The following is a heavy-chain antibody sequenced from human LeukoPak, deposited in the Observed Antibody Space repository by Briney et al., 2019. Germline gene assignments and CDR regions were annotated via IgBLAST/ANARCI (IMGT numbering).Heavy chain of an antibody. Sequence: GGSLRLSCAASGFTFSSYAMTWVRQAPGKGLEWVSTISDSGDSTYYADSVKGRFAISRDNSKNTLYLQMNSLRAEDTAIYYCAKGRRGYCGGDCYLFDYWGQGTLVIISS. CDR2: ISDSGDST. J-gene: IGHJ4*02. CDR3: AKGRRGYCGGDCYLFDY. V-gene: IGHV3-23*01. D-gene: IGHD2-21*02. CDR1: GFTFSSYA.